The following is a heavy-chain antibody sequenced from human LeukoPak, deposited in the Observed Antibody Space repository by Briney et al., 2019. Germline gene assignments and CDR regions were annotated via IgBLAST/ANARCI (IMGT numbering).Heavy chain of an antibody. J-gene: IGHJ3*02. CDR3: ARMRIQLWSRNDAFDI. D-gene: IGHD5-18*01. V-gene: IGHV4-34*01. Sequence: SETLPLTCAAYGGSFSGYYWSWIRQPPGKGLEWIGEINHSGSTNYNPSLKSRVTISVDTSKNQFSLKLSSMTAADTAVYYCARMRIQLWSRNDAFDIWGQGTMVTVSS. CDR2: INHSGST. CDR1: GGSFSGYY.